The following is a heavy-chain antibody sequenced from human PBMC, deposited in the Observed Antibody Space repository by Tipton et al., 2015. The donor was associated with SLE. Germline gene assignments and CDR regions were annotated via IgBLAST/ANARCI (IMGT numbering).Heavy chain of an antibody. D-gene: IGHD2-8*01. J-gene: IGHJ6*02. Sequence: SLRLSCAASGFTFSSYSMNWVRQAPGKGLEWVSSISSSSSYIYYADSVKGRFTISRDNAKNSLYLQMNSLRAEDTAVYYCASAKIVPEYNHYGMDVWGQGTTVTVSS. CDR2: ISSSSSYI. V-gene: IGHV3-21*01. CDR3: ASAKIVPEYNHYGMDV. CDR1: GFTFSSYS.